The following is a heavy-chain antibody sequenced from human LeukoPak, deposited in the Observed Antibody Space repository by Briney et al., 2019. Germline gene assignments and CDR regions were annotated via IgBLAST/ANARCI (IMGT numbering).Heavy chain of an antibody. J-gene: IGHJ1*01. D-gene: IGHD6-13*01. Sequence: GGSLRLSCAASGFTFSSYWMSWVRQAPGKGLEWVANIKQDGSEKYYVDSVKGRFTISRDNAKNSLYLQMNSLIAEDTAVYYCAKDSLGIAAAGTPLYFQHWGQGTLVTVSS. CDR2: IKQDGSEK. V-gene: IGHV3-7*01. CDR1: GFTFSSYW. CDR3: AKDSLGIAAAGTPLYFQH.